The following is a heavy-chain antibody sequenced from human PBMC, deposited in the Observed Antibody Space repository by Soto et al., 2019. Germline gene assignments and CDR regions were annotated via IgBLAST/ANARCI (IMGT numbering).Heavy chain of an antibody. D-gene: IGHD3-3*01. Sequence: ASVKVSFKASGYTFTSYCISWVRQAPGQGLEWMGWISAYNGNTNYAQKLQGRVTMTTDTSTSTAYMELRSLRSDDTAVYYCARDLEIQDFDYWGQGTLVTVSS. V-gene: IGHV1-18*01. CDR3: ARDLEIQDFDY. CDR1: GYTFTSYC. J-gene: IGHJ4*02. CDR2: ISAYNGNT.